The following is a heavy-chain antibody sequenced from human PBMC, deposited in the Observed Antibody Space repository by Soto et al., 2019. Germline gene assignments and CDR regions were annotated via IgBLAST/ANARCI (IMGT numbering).Heavy chain of an antibody. CDR3: ARPFGMDV. CDR1: GDSFTRYW. CDR2: IYPADSNT. V-gene: IGHV5-51*01. J-gene: IGHJ6*02. Sequence: EFLTISCRSSGDSFTRYWIGWVRQMPGKGLEWVAIIYPADSNTRYSPSFRGQVTISADKSISTAYLQWSSLKASDTAIYYCARPFGMDVWGQGTTVTVSS.